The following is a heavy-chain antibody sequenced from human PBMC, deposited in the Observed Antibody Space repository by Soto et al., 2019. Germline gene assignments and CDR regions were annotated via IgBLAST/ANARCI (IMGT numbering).Heavy chain of an antibody. CDR2: ISDDGSNK. CDR3: AKDMGGYYDSSAHRYVFDI. CDR1: GFTFSSYG. Sequence: QVQLVESGGGVVQPGRSLRLSCAASGFTFSSYGMHWVRQAPGKGLGWVAVISDDGSNKYYADSVKGRFTISRDNSKNTLYLQMNSLRAEDTAVYYCAKDMGGYYDSSAHRYVFDIWGQGTMVTVSS. D-gene: IGHD3-22*01. V-gene: IGHV3-30*18. J-gene: IGHJ3*02.